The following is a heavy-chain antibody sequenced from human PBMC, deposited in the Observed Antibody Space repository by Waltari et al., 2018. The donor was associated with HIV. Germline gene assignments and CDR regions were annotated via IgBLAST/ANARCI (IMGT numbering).Heavy chain of an antibody. Sequence: QVQLQESGPGLVKPSETLSLTCTVSGGSISSYYWSWIRQPPGKGLEWIGYIYYSGSTNYNPSLKSRVTISVDTSKNQFSLKLSSVTAADTAVYYCAVSSGWYVDYWGQGTLVTVSS. D-gene: IGHD6-19*01. CDR3: AVSSGWYVDY. V-gene: IGHV4-59*01. CDR1: GGSISSYY. CDR2: IYYSGST. J-gene: IGHJ4*02.